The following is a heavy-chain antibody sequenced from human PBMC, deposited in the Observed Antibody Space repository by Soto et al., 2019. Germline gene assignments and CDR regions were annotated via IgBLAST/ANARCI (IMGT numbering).Heavy chain of an antibody. CDR3: ARDQPGYSYGYGMGY. Sequence: LRLSCAASGFTFSSYSMNWVRQAPGKGLGWVSSISSSSSYIYYADSVKGRFTISRDNAKNSLYLQMNSLRAEDTAVYYCARDQPGYSYGYGMGYSGQATLVSVSS. D-gene: IGHD5-18*01. J-gene: IGHJ4*02. CDR2: ISSSSSYI. CDR1: GFTFSSYS. V-gene: IGHV3-21*01.